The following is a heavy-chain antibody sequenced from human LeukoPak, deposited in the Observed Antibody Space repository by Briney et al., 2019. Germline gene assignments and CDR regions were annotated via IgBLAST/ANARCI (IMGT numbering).Heavy chain of an antibody. CDR1: GFTLPYG. J-gene: IGHJ4*02. CDR2: VSATGYTT. CDR3: AKNAGYSYGLYYFDY. Sequence: GGSLRLSCVVSGFTLPYGMSWVRQAPGKGLEWVSYVSATGYTTSYADSVKGRFTISRDNAKNTVFLQMDSLRADDTAVYYCAKNAGYSYGLYYFDYWGQGTLVTVSS. D-gene: IGHD5-18*01. V-gene: IGHV3-23*01.